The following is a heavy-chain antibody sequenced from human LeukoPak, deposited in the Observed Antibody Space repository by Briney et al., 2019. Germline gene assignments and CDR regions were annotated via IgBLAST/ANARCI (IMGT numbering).Heavy chain of an antibody. D-gene: IGHD1-26*01. J-gene: IGHJ4*02. CDR1: GFTFSSYW. CDR2: IKQDGSEK. V-gene: IGHV3-7*01. CDR3: ARDTGGATSEGSLAH. Sequence: GGSLRLSCAASGFTFSSYWMSWVRQAPGKGLEWVANIKQDGSEKYYVDSVKGRFTISRDNAKNSLYLQMNSLRAEDTAVYYCARDTGGATSEGSLAHWGQGTLVAVSS.